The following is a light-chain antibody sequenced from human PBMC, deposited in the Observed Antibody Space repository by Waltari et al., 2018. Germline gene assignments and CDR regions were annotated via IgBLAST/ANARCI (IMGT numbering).Light chain of an antibody. Sequence: QSVLTQPPSASGTPGQRVSISCSGRSSNIGSNYVYWYQQFPGPAPKLLISRNNQRPSGVPYRFSGSKSGTSASLAISGLRSEDEADYYCAAWDDSLSGPGVFGTGTKVTVL. J-gene: IGLJ1*01. CDR1: SSNIGSNY. V-gene: IGLV1-47*01. CDR2: RNN. CDR3: AAWDDSLSGPGV.